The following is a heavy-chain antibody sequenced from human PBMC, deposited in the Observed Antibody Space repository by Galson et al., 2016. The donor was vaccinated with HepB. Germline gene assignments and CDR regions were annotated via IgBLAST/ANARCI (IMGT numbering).Heavy chain of an antibody. CDR3: ARPLHYGEFYFESRGSVDALDI. Sequence: QSGAEVKKPGESLKISCKASGYTFTTYWIGWVRQRPGKGLEWMGVVYPGDSDTRYSPSFQGQVFISVDKSLSTAYHQWSSLKASDTAIYHRARPLHYGEFYFESRGSVDALDIWGQGTMATVS. D-gene: IGHD3-22*01. CDR1: GYTFTTYW. J-gene: IGHJ3*02. V-gene: IGHV5-51*03. CDR2: VYPGDSDT.